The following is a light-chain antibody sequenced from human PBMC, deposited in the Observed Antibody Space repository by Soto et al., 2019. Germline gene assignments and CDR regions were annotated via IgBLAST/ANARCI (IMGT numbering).Light chain of an antibody. CDR2: AAS. CDR3: LQDYNYPRT. CDR1: QSISSW. J-gene: IGKJ2*01. Sequence: IQMTQSPSTLSASVGDRVTITCRASQSISSWLARYQQKPGKAPKLLIYAASSLQSGVPSRFSGSGSGTDFTLTISSLQPEDFATYYCLQDYNYPRTFGQGTKVDIK. V-gene: IGKV1-6*01.